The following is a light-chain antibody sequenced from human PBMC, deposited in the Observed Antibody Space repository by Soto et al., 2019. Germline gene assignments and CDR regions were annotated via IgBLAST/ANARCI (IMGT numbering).Light chain of an antibody. CDR3: QQTYSTPRM. Sequence: DIQMTQSPSSLSASVGDRVTITCQASQDISNYLNWYQQKPGKAPKLLIYDASNLETGVPSRFSGSGSGTDFTFTISSLQPEDIATYYCQQTYSTPRMLGQGTKVDIK. CDR2: DAS. CDR1: QDISNY. V-gene: IGKV1-33*01. J-gene: IGKJ1*01.